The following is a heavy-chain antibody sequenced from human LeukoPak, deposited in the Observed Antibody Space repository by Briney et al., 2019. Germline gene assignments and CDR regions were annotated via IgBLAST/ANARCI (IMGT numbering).Heavy chain of an antibody. D-gene: IGHD5-18*01. CDR1: GFTFDGYA. V-gene: IGHV3-43*02. CDR2: ISGDGGST. J-gene: IGHJ6*03. Sequence: RSGGSLRLSCAASGFTFDGYAMHWVRQAPGKGLEWVSLISGDGGSTYYADSVKGRFTISRDNSKNSLYLQMNSLRTEDTALYYCAKDTRIQLWLDYYYYMDVWGKGTTVTVSS. CDR3: AKDTRIQLWLDYYYYMDV.